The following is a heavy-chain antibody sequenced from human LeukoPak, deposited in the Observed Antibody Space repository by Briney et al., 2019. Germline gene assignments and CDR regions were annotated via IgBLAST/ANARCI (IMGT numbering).Heavy chain of an antibody. Sequence: PSETLSLTCAVYGGSFSGYYWSWIRQPAGKGLEWIGRIYTSGSTNYNPSLKSRVTMSVDTSKNQFSLKLSSVTAADTAIYYCARGGYCGDDCFFYSWGQGTLVTVSS. J-gene: IGHJ4*02. V-gene: IGHV4-59*10. D-gene: IGHD2-21*02. CDR1: GGSFSGYY. CDR2: IYTSGST. CDR3: ARGGYCGDDCFFYS.